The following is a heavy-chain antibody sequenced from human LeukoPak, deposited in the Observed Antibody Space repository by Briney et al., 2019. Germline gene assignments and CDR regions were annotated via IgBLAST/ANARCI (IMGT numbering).Heavy chain of an antibody. CDR2: INHSGST. D-gene: IGHD4-23*01. CDR1: GGSFSGYY. CDR3: ARAEVVTAPFDY. Sequence: PSETLSLTCAVYGGSFSGYYWSWIRQPPGKGLEWIGEINHSGSTNYNPSPKSRVTISVDTSKNQFSLKLSSVTAADTAVYYCARAEVVTAPFDYWGQGTLVTVSS. V-gene: IGHV4-34*01. J-gene: IGHJ4*02.